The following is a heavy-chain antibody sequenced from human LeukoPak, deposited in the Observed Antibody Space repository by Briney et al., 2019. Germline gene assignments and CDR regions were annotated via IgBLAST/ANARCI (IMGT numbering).Heavy chain of an antibody. Sequence: ASVKVSCKASGFTFTSHDYNWVRQAPGQRLEWMGWINAGNGNTKYSQKFQGRVTITRDTSASTAYMELSSLRSEDTAVYYCARAGSSSYNWFDPWGQGTLVTVSS. D-gene: IGHD6-6*01. V-gene: IGHV1-3*01. J-gene: IGHJ5*02. CDR3: ARAGSSSYNWFDP. CDR2: INAGNGNT. CDR1: GFTFTSHD.